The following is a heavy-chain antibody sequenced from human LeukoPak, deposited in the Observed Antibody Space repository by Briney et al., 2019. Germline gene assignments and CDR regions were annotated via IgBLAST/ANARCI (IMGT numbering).Heavy chain of an antibody. CDR1: GISFSNYW. CDR3: ARKDSSPRTFDY. J-gene: IGHJ4*02. D-gene: IGHD3-22*01. V-gene: IGHV3-7*01. Sequence: GGSLRLSCAASGISFSNYWMSWVRQAPGKGLEWVANIKEDGSEKNYVDSVKGRFTISRDNAKNSLYQQMNSLRAEDTAVYYCARKDSSPRTFDYWGQGTLVTVSS. CDR2: IKEDGSEK.